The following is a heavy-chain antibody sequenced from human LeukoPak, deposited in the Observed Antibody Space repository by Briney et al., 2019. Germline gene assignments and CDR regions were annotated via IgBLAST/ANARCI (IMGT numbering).Heavy chain of an antibody. D-gene: IGHD7-27*01. CDR1: GGSFSGYY. J-gene: IGHJ4*02. Sequence: SETLSLTCAVYGGSFSGYYWSWTRQPPGKGLEWIGEINHSGSTNYNPSLKSRVTISVDTSKNQFSLKLSSVTAADTAVYYCARATWGFDYWGQGTLVTVSS. V-gene: IGHV4-34*01. CDR2: INHSGST. CDR3: ARATWGFDY.